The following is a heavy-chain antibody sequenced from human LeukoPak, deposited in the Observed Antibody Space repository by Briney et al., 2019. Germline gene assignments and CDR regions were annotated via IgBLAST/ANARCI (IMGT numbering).Heavy chain of an antibody. J-gene: IGHJ4*02. CDR3: ARDLDSSGWYSTPFGFDY. CDR1: GFTFSDYY. Sequence: GGSLRLSCAASGFTFSDYYMSWIRQAPGKGLEWVSYISSSCSTIYYAGSVKGRFTISRDNAKNSLYLQMNSLRAEDTAVYYCARDLDSSGWYSTPFGFDYWGQGTLVTVSS. D-gene: IGHD6-19*01. CDR2: ISSSCSTI. V-gene: IGHV3-11*04.